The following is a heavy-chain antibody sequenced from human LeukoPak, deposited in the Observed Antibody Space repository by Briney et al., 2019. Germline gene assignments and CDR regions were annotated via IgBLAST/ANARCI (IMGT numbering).Heavy chain of an antibody. J-gene: IGHJ4*02. V-gene: IGHV1-18*01. D-gene: IGHD3-22*01. CDR3: AREGDSSGYFFRPDY. CDR2: ISVYSDDT. CDR1: GYTFTNYA. Sequence: ASVKVSCKASGYTFTNYAISWVRQAPGRGLEWMGWISVYSDDTKSAQNLQGRITMTTDTSTNTAYMELRSLRSDDTAAYYCAREGDSSGYFFRPDYWGQGTLVTVSS.